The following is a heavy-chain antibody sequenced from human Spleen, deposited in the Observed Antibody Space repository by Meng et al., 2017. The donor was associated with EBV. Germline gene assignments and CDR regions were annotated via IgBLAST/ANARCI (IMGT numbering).Heavy chain of an antibody. V-gene: IGHV4-39*07. CDR3: SRSLGAAGPDY. Sequence: QLQRQESCPVLGKPSWTLSLTCPCAGGSINSSTFYWAWIRQPPGKGLEWIGEINHRGSAHYNPSLKSRLTISVDTSKKQFSLKLSSVTAADTAVYYCSRSLGAAGPDYWGQGTLVTVSS. CDR1: GGSINSSTFY. CDR2: INHRGSA. D-gene: IGHD6-13*01. J-gene: IGHJ4*02.